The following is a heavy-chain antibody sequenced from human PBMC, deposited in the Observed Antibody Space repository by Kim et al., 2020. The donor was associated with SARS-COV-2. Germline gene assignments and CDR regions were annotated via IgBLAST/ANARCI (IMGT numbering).Heavy chain of an antibody. CDR3: ARTTARFGDPIDY. V-gene: IGHV1-69*13. Sequence: SVKVSCKASGGTFSSYAISWVRQAPGQGLEWMGGIIPIFGTANYAQKFQGRVTITADESTSTAYMELSSLRSEDTAVYYCARTTARFGDPIDYWGQGTLVTVSS. D-gene: IGHD3-10*01. J-gene: IGHJ4*02. CDR1: GGTFSSYA. CDR2: IIPIFGTA.